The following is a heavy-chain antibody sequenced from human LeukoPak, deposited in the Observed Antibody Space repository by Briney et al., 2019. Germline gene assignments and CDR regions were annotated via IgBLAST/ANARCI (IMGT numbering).Heavy chain of an antibody. Sequence: ASVQVSCKASGYTFTSYGISWVRQAPGQGLEWMGWISAYNDNTNYAQNLQGRVTMTTDTSTSTAYMELRSLRSDDTAVYYCARFEAMAEDYWGQGTLVTVSS. CDR3: ARFEAMAEDY. CDR2: ISAYNDNT. V-gene: IGHV1-18*01. CDR1: GYTFTSYG. D-gene: IGHD5-24*01. J-gene: IGHJ4*02.